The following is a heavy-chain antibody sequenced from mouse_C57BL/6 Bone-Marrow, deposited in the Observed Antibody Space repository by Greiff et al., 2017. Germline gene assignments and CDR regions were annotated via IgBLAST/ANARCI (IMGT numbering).Heavy chain of an antibody. V-gene: IGHV1-50*01. Sequence: VQLQQPGAELVKPGASVKLSCKASGYTFTSYWMQWVKQRPGQGLEWIGEIDPSDSYTNYNQKFKGKATLTVDTSSSTAYMQLSSLTSADSAVYYCARDYYGSSYLYAMDYWGQGTSVTVSS. CDR2: IDPSDSYT. J-gene: IGHJ4*01. D-gene: IGHD1-1*01. CDR1: GYTFTSYW. CDR3: ARDYYGSSYLYAMDY.